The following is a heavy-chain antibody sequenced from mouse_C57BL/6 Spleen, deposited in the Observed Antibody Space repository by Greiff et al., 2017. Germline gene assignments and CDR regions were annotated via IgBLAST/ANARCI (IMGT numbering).Heavy chain of an antibody. CDR2: INPNNGGT. CDR1: GYTFTDYY. Sequence: EVQLQQSGPELVKPGASVKISCKASGYTFTDYYMNWVKQNHGKSLEWIGDINPNNGGTSYNQKFKGKATLTVDKSSSTAYMELRSLTSEDSAVYYCARTPYYSNYFDYWGQGTTLTVSS. CDR3: ARTPYYSNYFDY. J-gene: IGHJ2*01. D-gene: IGHD2-5*01. V-gene: IGHV1-26*01.